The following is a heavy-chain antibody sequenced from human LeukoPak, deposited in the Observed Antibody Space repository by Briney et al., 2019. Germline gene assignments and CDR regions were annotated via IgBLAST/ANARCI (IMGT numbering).Heavy chain of an antibody. D-gene: IGHD6-19*01. J-gene: IGHJ2*01. V-gene: IGHV1-18*01. CDR3: ARDPSNTSGRNQYFDL. CDR2: ISAFNGDT. CDR1: GYTFNHHG. Sequence: VSVKVSCKASGYTFNHHGISWVRQAPGQGPEWMGWISAFNGDTIYAQKFQDRVTLTKDTSTTTAYMDLRSLTSDDTALYFCARDPSNTSGRNQYFDLWGPGTLVTVSS.